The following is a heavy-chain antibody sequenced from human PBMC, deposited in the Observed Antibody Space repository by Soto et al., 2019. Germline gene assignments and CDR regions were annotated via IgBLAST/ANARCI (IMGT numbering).Heavy chain of an antibody. CDR2: IYHSGST. D-gene: IGHD5-12*01. CDR3: AAGGGLPRYY. CDR1: GGSISSGGYS. V-gene: IGHV4-30-2*01. Sequence: SETLSLTCAVSGGSISSGGYSWSWIRQPPGNGLEWIGYIYHSGSTYYNPSLKSRVTTSVDRCKNQFSLKLSSVTAADTAVYYCAAGGGLPRYYWGQGTLVTVSS. J-gene: IGHJ4*02.